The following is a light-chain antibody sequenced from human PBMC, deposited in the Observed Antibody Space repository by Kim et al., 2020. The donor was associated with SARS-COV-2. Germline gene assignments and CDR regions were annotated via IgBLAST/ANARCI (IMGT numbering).Light chain of an antibody. CDR1: QGISNY. CDR2: AAS. J-gene: IGKJ4*01. V-gene: IGKV1-27*01. Sequence: LSASVGDRVTISCRASQGISNYLAWYQQKPGKVPKLLIYAASALQSGVPSRFSCSGSGTDFTLTISSLQPEDVATYYCQKYNSALTFGGGTKLEI. CDR3: QKYNSALT.